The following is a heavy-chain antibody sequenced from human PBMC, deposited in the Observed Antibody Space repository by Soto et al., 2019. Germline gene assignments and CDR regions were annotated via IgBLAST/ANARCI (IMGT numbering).Heavy chain of an antibody. J-gene: IGHJ5*02. Sequence: GGSLRLSCTASGFTFGDYAMSWFRQAPGKGLEWVGFIRSKAYGGTTEYTASVKGRFTISRDDSKSIAYLQMNSLKTEDTAVYYCTRGPWGFESNWFDPWGQGTLVTVSS. CDR3: TRGPWGFESNWFDP. D-gene: IGHD3-16*01. V-gene: IGHV3-49*01. CDR2: IRSKAYGGTT. CDR1: GFTFGDYA.